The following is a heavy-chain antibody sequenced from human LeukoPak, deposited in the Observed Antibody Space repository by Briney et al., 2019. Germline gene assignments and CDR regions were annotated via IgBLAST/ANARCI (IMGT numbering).Heavy chain of an antibody. CDR1: GGSFSGYC. CDR3: ARVAYYYDSSGYHGTFDY. V-gene: IGHV4-34*01. CDR2: INHSGST. J-gene: IGHJ4*02. D-gene: IGHD3-22*01. Sequence: SETLSLTCAVYGGSFSGYCWSWIRQPPGKGLEWIREINHSGSTNYNPSLKSRVTISVDTSKNQFSLKLSSVTAADTAVYYCARVAYYYDSSGYHGTFDYWGQGTLVTVSS.